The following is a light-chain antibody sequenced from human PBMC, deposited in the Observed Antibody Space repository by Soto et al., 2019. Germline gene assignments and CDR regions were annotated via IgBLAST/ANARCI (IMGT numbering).Light chain of an antibody. CDR2: EVI. V-gene: IGLV2-14*01. J-gene: IGLJ1*01. CDR3: SAYTTSSPLV. Sequence: QSVLTQPASVSGSPGQSITISCTGTSSDVGAYNFVSWYQQHPGKAPKLMIYEVIHRPSGISTRFSGSKSGSTASLTISGVQAEDEADYYCSAYTTSSPLVFGTGTKLT. CDR1: SSDVGAYNF.